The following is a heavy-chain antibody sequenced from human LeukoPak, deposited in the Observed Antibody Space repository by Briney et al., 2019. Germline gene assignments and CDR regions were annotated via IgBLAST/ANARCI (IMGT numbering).Heavy chain of an antibody. V-gene: IGHV3-15*07. CDR1: GFTISNAW. CDR3: TTGGSPHYYYYGMDV. Sequence: GGSLRLSCAASGFTISNAWMNWVRQAPGEGLEWVGRIKSKTDGGTTDYAAPVKGRFTISRDDSKNTLYLQMNSLKTEDTAIYYCTTGGSPHYYYYGMDVWGQGTTVTVSS. CDR2: IKSKTDGGTT. J-gene: IGHJ6*02. D-gene: IGHD5-12*01.